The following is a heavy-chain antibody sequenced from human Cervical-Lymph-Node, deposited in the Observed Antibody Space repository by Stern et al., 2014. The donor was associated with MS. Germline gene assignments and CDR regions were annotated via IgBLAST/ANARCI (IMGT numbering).Heavy chain of an antibody. J-gene: IGHJ1*01. D-gene: IGHD4-23*01. CDR3: AREGGNTAEYFQH. Sequence: VQLLESGGGVVQPGRSLRLSCAASGFTFSSSGMHWVRQAPGKGLEWLGIIYSGGSNRYYADPVKGRFTISRDNSKKNVQSAMNSLRAEDTAVYYCAREGGNTAEYFQHWGQGTLVTVSS. V-gene: IGHV3-33*01. CDR2: IYSGGSNR. CDR1: GFTFSSSG.